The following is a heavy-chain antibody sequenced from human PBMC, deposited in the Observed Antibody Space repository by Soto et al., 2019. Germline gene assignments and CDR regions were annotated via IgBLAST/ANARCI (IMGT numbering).Heavy chain of an antibody. J-gene: IGHJ4*02. D-gene: IGHD3-9*01. CDR2: IYYSGST. Sequence: SETLSLTCTVSGGSISSYYWSWIRQPPGKGLEWIGYIYYSGSTNYNPSLKSRVTISVDTFKNQFSLKLSSVTAADTAVYYCAALLSLRYFDWFFDYWGQGTLVTVSS. CDR1: GGSISSYY. V-gene: IGHV4-59*08. CDR3: AALLSLRYFDWFFDY.